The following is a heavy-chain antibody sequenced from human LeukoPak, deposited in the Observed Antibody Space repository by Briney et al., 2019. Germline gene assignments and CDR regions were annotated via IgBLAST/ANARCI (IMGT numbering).Heavy chain of an antibody. J-gene: IGHJ5*02. CDR3: ARSGTYYNNWFDP. CDR1: GGSISSSSYY. CDR2: IYYSGST. V-gene: IGHV4-39*07. Sequence: SETLSLTCTVSGGSISSSSYYWGWIRQPPGKGLEWIGSIYYSGSTYYNPSLKSRVTISVDTSKNQFSLKLSSVTAADTAVYYCARSGTYYNNWFDPWGQGTLVTVSS. D-gene: IGHD3-10*01.